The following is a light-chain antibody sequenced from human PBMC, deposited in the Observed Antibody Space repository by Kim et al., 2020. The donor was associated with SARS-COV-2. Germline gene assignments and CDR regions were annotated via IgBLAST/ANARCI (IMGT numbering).Light chain of an antibody. CDR3: QQRSNWPPFT. CDR2: DAS. Sequence: EIVLTQSPATLSLSPGERATLSCRASQSVSTYLAWYQQKPGQAPRLLIHDASHRATGVPARFSGSGSGTDFTLTISSLEPEDFAIYYCQQRSNWPPFTFGPGTKVDIK. CDR1: QSVSTY. J-gene: IGKJ3*01. V-gene: IGKV3-11*01.